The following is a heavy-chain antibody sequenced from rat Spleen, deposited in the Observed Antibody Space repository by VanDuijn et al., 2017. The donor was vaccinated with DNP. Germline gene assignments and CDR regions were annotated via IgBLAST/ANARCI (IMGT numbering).Heavy chain of an antibody. CDR2: ISAGGSS. V-gene: IGHV2S12*01. CDR3: TREEPRVLGFFSSLFDY. J-gene: IGHJ2*01. D-gene: IGHD1-2*01. Sequence: QVHLKESGPSLVQPSQTLSLTCAVSGFPLTSYGISWVRQPPGKGPEWIAAISAGGSSYHNSALKSRLSIRRDTSKNQVFLEMSSMQPEDTAIYFCTREEPRVLGFFSSLFDYWGQGLMVTVSS. CDR1: GFPLTSYG.